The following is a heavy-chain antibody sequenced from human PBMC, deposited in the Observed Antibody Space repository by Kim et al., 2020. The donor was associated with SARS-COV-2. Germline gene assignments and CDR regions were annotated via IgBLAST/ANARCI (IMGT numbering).Heavy chain of an antibody. CDR1: GFTFSSYA. CDR2: ISGSGGNP. J-gene: IGHJ5*02. CDR3: ARELIATRLDP. D-gene: IGHD6-13*01. V-gene: IGHV3-23*01. Sequence: GGSLRLSCAGSGFTFSSYAMSWVRQAPGKGLEWVSSISGSGGNPYYADSVKGRFAISRDNSKTTLYLQMNSLRAEDTAVYYGARELIATRLDPWGSGTLV.